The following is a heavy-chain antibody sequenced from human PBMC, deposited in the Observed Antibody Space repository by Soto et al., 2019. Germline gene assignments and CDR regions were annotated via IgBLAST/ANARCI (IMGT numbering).Heavy chain of an antibody. Sequence: QVQVVQSGAEVKKPGSSVKVSCQVSGGIFTNYAISWVRQAPGQGLEWLGGVIPLFETAYYAQIFRGRLRSSADGATTTAYIELSGLTSADKAVYFCATDGPNDCCNVCHCMDVWGQGTTVTVS. V-gene: IGHV1-69*01. CDR3: ATDGPNDCCNVCHCMDV. CDR1: GGIFTNYA. J-gene: IGHJ6*02. CDR2: VIPLFETA. D-gene: IGHD2-21*01.